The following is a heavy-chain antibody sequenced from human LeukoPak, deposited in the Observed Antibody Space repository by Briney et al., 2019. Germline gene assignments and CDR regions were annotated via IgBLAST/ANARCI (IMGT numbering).Heavy chain of an antibody. V-gene: IGHV4-34*01. CDR3: ARGIN. CDR2: INHSGST. Sequence: SETLSLTCAVYGGSFNGYYWSWIRQPPGKGREVIREINHSGSTNYNPSLKSRVTISVDTSKNQFSLKLSSVTAAGADVCYCARGINWGQGTLVTVSS. CDR1: GGSFNGYY. J-gene: IGHJ4*02.